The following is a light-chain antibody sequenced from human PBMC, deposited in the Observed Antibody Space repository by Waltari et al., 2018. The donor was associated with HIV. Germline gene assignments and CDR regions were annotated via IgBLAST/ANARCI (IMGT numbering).Light chain of an antibody. J-gene: IGLJ2*01. CDR2: DDS. CDR3: QVWDSSSTHAGVV. Sequence: SYVLTQPPSVSVAPGQTARITCGGSNIGSKSVHWYQQRPGQAPVLVVYDDSDRPSGIPERLSGSNSGNTATLTISRVEAGDDADYYCQVWDSSSTHAGVVFGGGTKLTVL. V-gene: IGLV3-21*02. CDR1: NIGSKS.